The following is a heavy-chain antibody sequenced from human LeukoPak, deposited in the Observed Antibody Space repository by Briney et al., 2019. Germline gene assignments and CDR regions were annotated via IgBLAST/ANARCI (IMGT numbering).Heavy chain of an antibody. CDR2: ISSSSSYI. D-gene: IGHD3-10*01. V-gene: IGHV3-21*01. J-gene: IGHJ4*02. Sequence: GGSLRLSCAASGFTFSNYSMNWVRQAPGKGLEWVSSISSSSSYIYYADSVKGRFTISRDNAKNSLYLQMNSLRAEDTAVYYCAREDPMVRGVFDYWGQGTLVTVSS. CDR3: AREDPMVRGVFDY. CDR1: GFTFSNYS.